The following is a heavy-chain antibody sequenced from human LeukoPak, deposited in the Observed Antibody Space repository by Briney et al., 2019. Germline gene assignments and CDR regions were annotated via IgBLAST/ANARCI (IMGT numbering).Heavy chain of an antibody. CDR1: GGSISSGDYY. J-gene: IGHJ4*02. CDR2: IYYSGST. D-gene: IGHD1-14*01. CDR3: ARGYVEDGPYYFDY. Sequence: SETLSLTCTVSGGSISSGDYYWSWLRQPPGRGLEWIGYIYYSGSTYYNPSLKSRVTISVDTSKNQFSLKLSSVTAADTAVYYCARGYVEDGPYYFDYWGQGTLVTVSS. V-gene: IGHV4-30-4*01.